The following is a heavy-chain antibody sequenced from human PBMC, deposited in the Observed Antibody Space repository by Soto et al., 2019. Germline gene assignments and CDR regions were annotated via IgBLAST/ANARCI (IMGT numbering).Heavy chain of an antibody. J-gene: IGHJ5*02. Sequence: SQTLSLTYAVSGDNVSSNSAASDSIGQSPSRGLEWLGRTYYRSKWYNDYAVSVKSRITINPDTSKNQFSLQLNSVTPEDTAVYYCAREDSSGWSPWGQGTLVTVSS. D-gene: IGHD6-19*01. CDR3: AREDSSGWSP. CDR2: TYYRSKWYN. CDR1: GDNVSSNSAA. V-gene: IGHV6-1*01.